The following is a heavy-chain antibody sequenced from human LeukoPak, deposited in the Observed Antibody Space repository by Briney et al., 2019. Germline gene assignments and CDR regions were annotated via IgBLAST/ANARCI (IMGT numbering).Heavy chain of an antibody. CDR2: ISPDSKTI. J-gene: IGHJ3*02. CDR3: ARHDYGASCVTFDI. D-gene: IGHD4-17*01. V-gene: IGHV3-11*04. Sequence: KTGGSLRLSCAASGFTFSDYYMSWIRQAPGKGLEWISYISPDSKTIRYAGSVKGRFTFSRDNARNSLYLQMNSLGADDTAVYYCARHDYGASCVTFDICGQGTMVTVSS. CDR1: GFTFSDYY.